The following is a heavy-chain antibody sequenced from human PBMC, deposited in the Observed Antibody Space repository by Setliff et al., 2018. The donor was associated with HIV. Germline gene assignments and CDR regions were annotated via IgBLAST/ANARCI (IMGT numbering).Heavy chain of an antibody. D-gene: IGHD6-13*01. V-gene: IGHV3-30*04. CDR1: GFTFSSYA. CDR3: ARVGIAAAGPDAFDI. Sequence: PGGYLRLSCAASGFTFSSYAMHWVRQAPGKGLEWVAVISYDGSNKYYADSVKGRFTISRDNAKNSLYLQMNSLRAEDTAVYYCARVGIAAAGPDAFDIWGQGTMVTVSS. J-gene: IGHJ3*02. CDR2: ISYDGSNK.